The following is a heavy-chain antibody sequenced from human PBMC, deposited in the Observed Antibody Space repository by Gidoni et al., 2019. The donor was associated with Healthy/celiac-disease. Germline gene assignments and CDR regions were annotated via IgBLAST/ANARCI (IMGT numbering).Heavy chain of an antibody. CDR3: ARDPSAVTDEAFDI. Sequence: QVQLVESGGGVVQPGRSLRLSCAASGFTFSSYAMHWVRQAPGKGLEWVAVISYDGSNKYYADSVKGRFTISRDNSKNTLYLQMNSLRAEDTAVYYCARDPSAVTDEAFDIWGQGTMVTVSS. V-gene: IGHV3-30*04. CDR2: ISYDGSNK. D-gene: IGHD4-17*01. J-gene: IGHJ3*02. CDR1: GFTFSSYA.